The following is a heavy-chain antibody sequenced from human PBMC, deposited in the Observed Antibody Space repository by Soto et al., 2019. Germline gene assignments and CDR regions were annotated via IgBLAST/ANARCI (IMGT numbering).Heavy chain of an antibody. D-gene: IGHD1-26*01. CDR2: IYYSGTT. J-gene: IGHJ4*02. V-gene: IGHV4-28*01. CDR1: GYSISSSNW. CDR3: ARREIQGPIDC. Sequence: QVQLQESGPGLVKPSDTLSLTCAVSGYSISSSNWWGWIRQPPGKGLEWIGYIYYSGTTYYNPSLRGRVNMSVVTSKDQFSMKLTSVTAVDTAVYYCARREIQGPIDCWGQGTLVTVSS.